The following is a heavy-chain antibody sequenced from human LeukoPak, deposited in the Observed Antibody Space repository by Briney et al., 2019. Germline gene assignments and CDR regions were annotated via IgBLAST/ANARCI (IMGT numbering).Heavy chain of an antibody. V-gene: IGHV3-21*01. CDR2: ISSSSSYI. CDR1: GFTFSGYS. D-gene: IGHD1-7*01. Sequence: GGSLRLSCAASGFTFSGYSMNWVRQAPGKGLEWVSSISSSSSYIYYADSVKGRFTISRDNAKNSLYLQMNSLRAEDTAVYYCARDRGQYNWNYHSSWFDPWGQGTLVTVSS. J-gene: IGHJ5*02. CDR3: ARDRGQYNWNYHSSWFDP.